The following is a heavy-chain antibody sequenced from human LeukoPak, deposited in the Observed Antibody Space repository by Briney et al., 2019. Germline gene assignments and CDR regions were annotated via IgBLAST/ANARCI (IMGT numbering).Heavy chain of an antibody. CDR1: GFTLSSYA. J-gene: IGHJ4*02. CDR2: ISYDGNNK. CDR3: ARDPLDRSGWSSICDY. D-gene: IGHD6-19*01. Sequence: GGSLRLSCAASGFTLSSYAMPWVRQAPGKGLEGVAVISYDGNNKYYADSVKGRFTISRDNSKNTLYLQMNSLRAEDTAVYYCARDPLDRSGWSSICDYWGQGTLVTVSS. V-gene: IGHV3-30-3*01.